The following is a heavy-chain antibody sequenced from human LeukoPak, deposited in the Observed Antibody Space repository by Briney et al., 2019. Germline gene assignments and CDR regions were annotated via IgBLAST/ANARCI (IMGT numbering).Heavy chain of an antibody. CDR3: GRDHRTGIVAGRMYNHFDP. D-gene: IGHD1-14*01. CDR2: INPSGGST. J-gene: IGHJ5*02. Sequence: GASVKVSCKASGYTFTGYYMHWVRQAPGQGLEWMGLINPSGGSTRYAQKFQGRVTMTRDTSTSTVYMELRSLRSEDTAVYYCGRDHRTGIVAGRMYNHFDPWGQGTLVTVSS. CDR1: GYTFTGYY. V-gene: IGHV1-46*01.